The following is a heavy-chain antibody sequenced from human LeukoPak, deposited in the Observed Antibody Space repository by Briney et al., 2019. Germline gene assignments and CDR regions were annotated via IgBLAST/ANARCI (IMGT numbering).Heavy chain of an antibody. J-gene: IGHJ5*02. D-gene: IGHD3-10*01. V-gene: IGHV4-30-4*01. CDR3: ARASGYYYGSGSTYFDP. Sequence: SETLSLTCTVSGGSISSGDYYWSWIRQPPGKGLEWIGYIYYSRSTYYNPSLKSRVTISVDTSKNQFSLKLSSVTAADTAVYYCARASGYYYGSGSTYFDPWGQGTLVTVSS. CDR1: GGSISSGDYY. CDR2: IYYSRST.